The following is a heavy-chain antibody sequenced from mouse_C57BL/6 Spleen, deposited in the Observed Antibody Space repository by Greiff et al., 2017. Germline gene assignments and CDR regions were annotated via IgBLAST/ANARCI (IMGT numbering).Heavy chain of an antibody. Sequence: EVQLQESVAELVRPGASVKLSCTASGFNIKNTYMHWVKQRPEQGLEWIGRIDPANGNTKYAPKFQGKATRTADTSSTTAYLQLSSLTSEDTAIYYCARGVTTVVDAMDYWGQGTSVTVSS. CDR2: IDPANGNT. D-gene: IGHD1-1*01. V-gene: IGHV14-3*01. CDR1: GFNIKNTY. J-gene: IGHJ4*01. CDR3: ARGVTTVVDAMDY.